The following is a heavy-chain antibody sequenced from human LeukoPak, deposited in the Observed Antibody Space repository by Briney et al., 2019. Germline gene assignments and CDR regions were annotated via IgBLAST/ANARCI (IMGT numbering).Heavy chain of an antibody. CDR3: ARASVERNWFDP. V-gene: IGHV4-59*01. CDR1: GGSISSYY. D-gene: IGHD5-24*01. Sequence: PSETLSLTCTVSGGSISSYYWSWIRQPPGKGLEWIGYIYYSGSTNYNPSLKSRVTISVDTSKNQFSLKLSSVTAADTAVYHCARASVERNWFDPWGQGTLVTVSS. J-gene: IGHJ5*02. CDR2: IYYSGST.